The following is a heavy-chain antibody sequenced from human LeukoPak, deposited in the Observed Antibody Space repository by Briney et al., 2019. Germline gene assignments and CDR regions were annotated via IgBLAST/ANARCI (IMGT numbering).Heavy chain of an antibody. CDR2: IYTSGST. J-gene: IGHJ5*02. CDR1: GGSISSGSYY. V-gene: IGHV4-61*02. D-gene: IGHD6-19*01. CDR3: ASSSGWYCGWFDP. Sequence: SETLSLTCTVSGGSISSGSYYWSWIRQPAGKGLEWIGRIYTSGSTNYNPSLKSRVTISVDTSKNQFSLKLSSVTAADTAVYYCASSSGWYCGWFDPWGQGTLVTVSS.